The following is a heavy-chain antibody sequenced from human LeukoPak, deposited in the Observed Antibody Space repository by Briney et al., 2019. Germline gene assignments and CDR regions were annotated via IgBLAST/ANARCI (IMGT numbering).Heavy chain of an antibody. D-gene: IGHD3-10*01. J-gene: IGHJ3*02. CDR1: GGSFSGYY. CDR2: INHSGST. V-gene: IGHV4-34*01. CDR3: AKSNGYGLVDI. Sequence: SETLSLTCAVYGGSFSGYYWSWIRQPPGKGLEWIGEINHSGSTNYNPSLKSRVIILVDTSRNQFSLKLNSVTAADTAVYYCAKSNGYGLVDIWGQGTMVTVSS.